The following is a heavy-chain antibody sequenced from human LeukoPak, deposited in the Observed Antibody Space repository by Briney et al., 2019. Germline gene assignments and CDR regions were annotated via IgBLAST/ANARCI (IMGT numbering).Heavy chain of an antibody. CDR2: VSYEGTIK. CDR3: AREKFDS. J-gene: IGHJ5*01. V-gene: IGHV3-30*14. Sequence: GGSLRLSCAASGFAFSNFAMHWVRQAPGKGLEWVAVVSYEGTIKYYTDSAKGRFTISRDNSNNIISLQMNNLTTEDTATYYCAREKFDSWGQGTLVTVSP. CDR1: GFAFSNFA.